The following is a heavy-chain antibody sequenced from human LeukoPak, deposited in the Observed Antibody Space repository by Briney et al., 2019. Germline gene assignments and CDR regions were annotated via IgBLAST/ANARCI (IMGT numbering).Heavy chain of an antibody. V-gene: IGHV4-59*08. CDR2: IYYSGST. CDR3: AQIAVAGTFDL. CDR1: GGSISSYY. J-gene: IGHJ2*01. D-gene: IGHD6-19*01. Sequence: ASETLSLTCTVSGGSISSYYWSWIRQPPGKGLEWIGYIYYSGSTNYNPSLKSRVTISVDTSKNQFSLKLSSVTAADTAVYYCAQIAVAGTFDLWGRGTLVTVSS.